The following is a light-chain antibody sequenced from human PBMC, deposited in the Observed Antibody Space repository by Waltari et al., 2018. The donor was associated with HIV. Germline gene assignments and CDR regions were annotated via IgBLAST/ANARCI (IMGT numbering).Light chain of an antibody. CDR1: RDFSDYA. Sequence: QRVLTQSPSASASLGASVTLTCTLSRDFSDYAIAWHQQQPEKGPRYLMKVYNDGSHYTGDGTPDRFSGSSSGAERYLIISSLQSEDEADYYCQTWGSGIWVFGGGTKLTVL. CDR3: QTWGSGIWV. V-gene: IGLV4-69*01. J-gene: IGLJ3*02. CDR2: VYNDGSH.